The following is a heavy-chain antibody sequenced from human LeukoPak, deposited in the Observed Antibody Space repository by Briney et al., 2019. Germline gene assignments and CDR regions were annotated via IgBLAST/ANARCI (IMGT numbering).Heavy chain of an antibody. Sequence: SVKVSCKASGGTFSSYAISWVRQAPGQGLEWMGGIIPIFGTANYAQKFQGRVTITADESTSTAYMELSSLRSEGTAVYYCASPLYSYSSSWYDAFDIWGQGTMVTVSS. V-gene: IGHV1-69*13. CDR2: IIPIFGTA. J-gene: IGHJ3*02. CDR1: GGTFSSYA. D-gene: IGHD6-13*01. CDR3: ASPLYSYSSSWYDAFDI.